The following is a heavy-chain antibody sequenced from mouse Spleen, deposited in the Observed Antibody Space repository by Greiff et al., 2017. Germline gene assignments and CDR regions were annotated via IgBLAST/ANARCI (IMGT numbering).Heavy chain of an antibody. CDR3: ARGDHYYGSSYVGYFDY. CDR2: ISSGSSTI. D-gene: IGHD1-1*01. V-gene: IGHV5-17*01. Sequence: EVMLVESGGGLVKPGGSLKLSCAASGFTFSDYGMHWVRQAPEKGLEWVAYISSGSSTIYYADTVKGRFTISRDNAKNTLFLQMTSLRSEDTAMYYCARGDHYYGSSYVGYFDYWGQGTTLTVSS. J-gene: IGHJ2*01. CDR1: GFTFSDYG.